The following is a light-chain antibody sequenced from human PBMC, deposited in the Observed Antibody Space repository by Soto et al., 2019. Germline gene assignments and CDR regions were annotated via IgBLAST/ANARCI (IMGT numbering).Light chain of an antibody. CDR1: QSVSSN. CDR2: DAS. V-gene: IGKV3-11*01. Sequence: EKVMTQSPATLSVSPVERATLSFRASQSVSSNLAWYQQKPGQAPRLLIYDASNRATGIPARFSGSGSGTDFTLTISSLEPEDFAVYYCQQRSNWPLTFGGGTRWIS. CDR3: QQRSNWPLT. J-gene: IGKJ4*01.